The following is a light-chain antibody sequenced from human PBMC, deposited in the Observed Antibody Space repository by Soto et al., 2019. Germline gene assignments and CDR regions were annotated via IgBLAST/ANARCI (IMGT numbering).Light chain of an antibody. CDR2: AVS. CDR1: QGISSY. V-gene: IGKV1-9*01. Sequence: DIQLTQSPSFLSASVGDRVTITCRASQGISSYLAWYQQIPGKAPTLLISAVSTLQSGVPSRFSGSGSGTEFTLTISSLQPEDFATYYCQQLKSYPLTFGGGTKVEIK. J-gene: IGKJ4*01. CDR3: QQLKSYPLT.